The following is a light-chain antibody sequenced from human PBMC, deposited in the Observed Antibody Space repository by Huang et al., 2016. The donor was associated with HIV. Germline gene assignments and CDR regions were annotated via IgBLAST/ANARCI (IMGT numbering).Light chain of an antibody. CDR1: QSISSY. CDR2: AAS. V-gene: IGKV1-39*01. Sequence: DIQMTQSPFSLSASVGDRVTITCRASQSISSYLNWYQQKPGKAPKILIYAASTLQSGIPSRFSGSGGGTDFTLTSTSLQREDFATYYCQQTYIIPITFGQGTKLEIK. J-gene: IGKJ2*01. CDR3: QQTYIIPIT.